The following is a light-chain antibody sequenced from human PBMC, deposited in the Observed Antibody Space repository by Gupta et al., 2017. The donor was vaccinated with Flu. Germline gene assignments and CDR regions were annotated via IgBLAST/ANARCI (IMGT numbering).Light chain of an antibody. J-gene: IGKJ4*01. V-gene: IGKV1-39*01. CDR2: AAS. CDR3: QQSYSAAPIT. Sequence: DRVTITCRAGQSISSYLNWYQQKPGEAPKLLIFAASTLQSGVPSRFSGTGSGTEFTLTISSLQPENFATYYCQQSYSAAPITFGGGTKVEI. CDR1: QSISSY.